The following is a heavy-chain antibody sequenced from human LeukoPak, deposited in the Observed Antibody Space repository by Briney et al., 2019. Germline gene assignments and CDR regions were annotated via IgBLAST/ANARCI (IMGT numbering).Heavy chain of an antibody. CDR3: AKDGIAASGWYADY. Sequence: GGSLRLSCTGSEFTFSTYWMSWVRQAPGKGLEWVANIKQDGSEKYYVDSVKGRFTVSRDNAQNSLYLQMNSLRAEDTAVYYCAKDGIAASGWYADYWGQGTLVTVSS. CDR2: IKQDGSEK. J-gene: IGHJ4*02. CDR1: EFTFSTYW. D-gene: IGHD6-19*01. V-gene: IGHV3-7*01.